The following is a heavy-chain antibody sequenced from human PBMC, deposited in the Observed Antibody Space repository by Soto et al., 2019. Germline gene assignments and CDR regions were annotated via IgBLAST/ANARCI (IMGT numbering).Heavy chain of an antibody. J-gene: IGHJ4*02. D-gene: IGHD6-19*01. Sequence: SETLSLTCTVSGGSISSYYWSWIRQPPGKGLEWIGYIYYSGSTNYNPSLKSRVTISVDTSKNQFSLKLSSVTAADTAVYYCASTAHSSGWYSGGFDYWGQRTLVTVSS. V-gene: IGHV4-59*01. CDR2: IYYSGST. CDR1: GGSISSYY. CDR3: ASTAHSSGWYSGGFDY.